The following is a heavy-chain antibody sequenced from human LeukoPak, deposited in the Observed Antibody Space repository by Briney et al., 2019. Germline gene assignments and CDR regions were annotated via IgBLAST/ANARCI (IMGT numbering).Heavy chain of an antibody. V-gene: IGHV1-24*01. Sequence: GASVKVSCKASGGTFSSYAISWVRQAPGQGLEWMGGFDPEDGETFYAQKFQGRVTMTEDTSTDTAYMELSSLRSEDTAVYYCATDYYYDSSGSYYTIDYWGQGTLVTVSS. CDR3: ATDYYYDSSGSYYTIDY. CDR1: GGTFSSYA. J-gene: IGHJ4*02. D-gene: IGHD3-22*01. CDR2: FDPEDGET.